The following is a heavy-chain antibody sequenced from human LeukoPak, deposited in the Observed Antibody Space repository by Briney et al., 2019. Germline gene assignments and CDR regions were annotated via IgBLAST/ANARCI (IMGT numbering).Heavy chain of an antibody. V-gene: IGHV1-2*06. CDR3: VWSGYYRADY. CDR2: IDPNSGGT. J-gene: IGHJ4*02. CDR1: ENTLTGSH. Sequence: ASVNVSCKASENTLTGSHMHWVRQAPGQGLEWMGRIDPNSGGTNFAQKFQDRVTMTRDTSISTAYMELSRLRSDDTAVYYCVWSGYYRADYWGQGTLVTVSS. D-gene: IGHD3-3*01.